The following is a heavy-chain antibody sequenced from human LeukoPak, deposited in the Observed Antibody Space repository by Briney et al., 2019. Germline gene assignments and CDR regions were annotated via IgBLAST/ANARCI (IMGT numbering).Heavy chain of an antibody. J-gene: IGHJ4*02. V-gene: IGHV4-39*01. CDR2: IYYSGST. D-gene: IGHD5-18*01. CDR3: ARQGYSSGYYFDS. Sequence: SETLSLTCTVSGXSISTGSYFWGWIRQPPGKGLEWIGSIYYSGSTYYSPSLKSRVTISVDTSRNQFSLELRTVTAADTAVYYCARQGYSSGYYFDSWGQGTLVTVSS. CDR1: GXSISTGSYF.